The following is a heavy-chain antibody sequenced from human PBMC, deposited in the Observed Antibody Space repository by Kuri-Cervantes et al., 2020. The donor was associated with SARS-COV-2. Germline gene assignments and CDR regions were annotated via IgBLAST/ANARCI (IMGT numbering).Heavy chain of an antibody. V-gene: IGHV3-48*03. CDR2: ISSSGSTI. CDR1: GFTFSSYA. CDR3: ARIGELGIPDY. D-gene: IGHD7-27*01. J-gene: IGHJ4*02. Sequence: GGSLRLSCAASGFTFSSYAMHWVRQAPGKGLEWVSYISSSGSTIYYADSVKGRFTISRDNAKNSLYLQMNSLRAEDTAVYYCARIGELGIPDYWSQGTLVTVSS.